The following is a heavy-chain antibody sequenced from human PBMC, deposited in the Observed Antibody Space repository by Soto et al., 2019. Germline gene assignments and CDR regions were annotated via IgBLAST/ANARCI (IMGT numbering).Heavy chain of an antibody. V-gene: IGHV5-51*01. CDR2: IYPGDSDT. CDR1: GYTFTSNW. CDR3: ARFPRVVTREVDY. Sequence: PGESLKISCKGSGYTFTSNWIGWVRQMPGKGLEWMGIIYPGDSDTRYSPSFQGQVTISADKSISTAYLQWSSLKASDTAMYYGARFPRVVTREVDYWGKGTLVPVSS. J-gene: IGHJ4*02. D-gene: IGHD3-22*01.